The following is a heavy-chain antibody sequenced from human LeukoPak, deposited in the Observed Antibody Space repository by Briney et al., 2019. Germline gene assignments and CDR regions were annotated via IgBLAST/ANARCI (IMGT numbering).Heavy chain of an antibody. J-gene: IGHJ3*02. CDR1: GGSISSYY. D-gene: IGHD3-22*01. V-gene: IGHV4-59*01. Sequence: PSETLSLTCTVSGGSISSYYWSWIRQPPGKGLEWIGYIYYSGSTNYNPSLKSRVTISVDTSKNQFSLKLSSVTAADTAVYYCASTYYYDSSGSPADAFDIWGQGTMVTVSS. CDR3: ASTYYYDSSGSPADAFDI. CDR2: IYYSGST.